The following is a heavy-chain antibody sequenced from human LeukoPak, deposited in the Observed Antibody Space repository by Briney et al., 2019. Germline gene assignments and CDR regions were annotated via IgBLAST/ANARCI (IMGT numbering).Heavy chain of an antibody. CDR1: VYTFTSYD. V-gene: IGHV1-8*01. CDR2: MNSKSGNT. D-gene: IGHD1-26*01. Sequence: GASVTVSFKGSVYTFTSYDINWVRQAAGQGRAWMGWMNSKSGNTGYAQKFQGRVTMTRDTSISTAYMELRSLRSEDTAVYYCARVTGSIDYWGQGTLVTVSS. CDR3: ARVTGSIDY. J-gene: IGHJ4*02.